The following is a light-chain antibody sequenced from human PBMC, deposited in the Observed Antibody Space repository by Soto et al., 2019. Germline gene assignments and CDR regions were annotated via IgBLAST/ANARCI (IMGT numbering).Light chain of an antibody. CDR1: SSNIGAGYD. J-gene: IGLJ2*01. V-gene: IGLV1-40*01. Sequence: QSVLTQPPSVSGAPGQRVTISCTGSSSNIGAGYDVHWYQQLPGTAPKLLIYGNNNRPSGVPDRFSGSKSGTSASLAITGLQAEDEADYYCQSYDSSLSVCVFGGGTKVTV. CDR3: QSYDSSLSVCV. CDR2: GNN.